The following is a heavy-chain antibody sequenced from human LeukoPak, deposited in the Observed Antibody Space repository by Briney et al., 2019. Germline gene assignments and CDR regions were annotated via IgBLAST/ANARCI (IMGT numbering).Heavy chain of an antibody. Sequence: ASVRVSCKSSGFTFTDHYIHWVRQGPGQGLEWMGYIGPHSTFTSSPQEFQGRVTMTRDASMSTAYMELTRLTSDDTAVYYCVREGEGPLSKDFDYWGQGTLVTVSS. J-gene: IGHJ4*02. CDR1: GFTFTDHY. D-gene: IGHD2/OR15-2a*01. CDR3: VREGEGPLSKDFDY. V-gene: IGHV1-2*02. CDR2: IGPHSTFT.